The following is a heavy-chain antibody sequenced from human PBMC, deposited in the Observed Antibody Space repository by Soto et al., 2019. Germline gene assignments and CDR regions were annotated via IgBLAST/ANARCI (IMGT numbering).Heavy chain of an antibody. J-gene: IGHJ3*02. CDR3: AGWNVDTAMVCAFDI. Sequence: SETLSLTCTVSGVSISSSSYYWGWIRQPPGKGLEWIGSIYYSGSTYYNPSLKSRVTISVDTSKNQFSLKLSSVTAADTAVYYCAGWNVDTAMVCAFDIWGEGTMVTVSS. CDR2: IYYSGST. CDR1: GVSISSSSYY. V-gene: IGHV4-39*01. D-gene: IGHD5-18*01.